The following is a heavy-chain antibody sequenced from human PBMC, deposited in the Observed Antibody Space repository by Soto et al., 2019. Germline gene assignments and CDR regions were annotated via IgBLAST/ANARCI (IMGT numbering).Heavy chain of an antibody. J-gene: IGHJ4*02. CDR1: GFTFSSYA. D-gene: IGHD2-8*01. V-gene: IGHV3-30-3*01. Sequence: QVQLVESGGGVVQPGRSLRLSCAASGFTFSSYAMHWVRQAPGKGLEWVAVISYDGSNKYYADSVKGRFTISRDNSKNSLYLQRISLRAEGTSVYYCARSPGDIVLMVYAPFDYWGQGTLVTVSS. CDR2: ISYDGSNK. CDR3: ARSPGDIVLMVYAPFDY.